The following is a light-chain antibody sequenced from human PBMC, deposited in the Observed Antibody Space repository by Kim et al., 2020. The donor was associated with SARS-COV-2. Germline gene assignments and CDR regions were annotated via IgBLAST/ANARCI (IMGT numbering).Light chain of an antibody. CDR3: QKYSNAPRA. J-gene: IGKJ3*01. CDR2: SAS. CDR1: QGISNY. V-gene: IGKV1-27*01. Sequence: DIQMTQSPSSLSTSVGDRVTITCRASQGISNYLAWYQQKPGKVPKLLIYSASTFQSGVPSRFSASGSRTDFILTISSLQPEDVATYYCQKYSNAPRAFSPGTKVDLK.